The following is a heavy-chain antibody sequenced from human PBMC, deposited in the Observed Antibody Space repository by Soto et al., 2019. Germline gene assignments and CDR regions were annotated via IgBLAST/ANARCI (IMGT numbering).Heavy chain of an antibody. CDR2: IYPGDSDT. D-gene: IGHD6-13*01. CDR3: ARRRYSSSWATPPDSYYYGMDV. V-gene: IGHV5-51*01. J-gene: IGHJ6*02. CDR1: GYSFTRYW. Sequence: LGESLITSCKGSGYSFTRYWIVWVLQMPGKGVECIGIIYPGDSDTRYSPSFQGQVTISADKSISTAYLQWSSLKASDTAMYYCARRRYSSSWATPPDSYYYGMDVWGQGTTVTVSS.